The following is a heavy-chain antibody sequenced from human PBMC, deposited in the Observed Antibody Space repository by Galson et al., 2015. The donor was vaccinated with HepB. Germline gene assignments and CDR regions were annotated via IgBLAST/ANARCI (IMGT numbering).Heavy chain of an antibody. Sequence: SLRLSCAASGFTFSSYGMHWVRQAPGKGLAWVAVIWYDGSRKYYADSVKGRFTISRDNPKNILYLQMNSLRAEDTAVYYCAREGGDNWSDYYPDYWGQGTLVTVSS. V-gene: IGHV3-33*01. CDR1: GFTFSSYG. CDR2: IWYDGSRK. J-gene: IGHJ4*02. CDR3: AREGGDNWSDYYPDY. D-gene: IGHD3-3*01.